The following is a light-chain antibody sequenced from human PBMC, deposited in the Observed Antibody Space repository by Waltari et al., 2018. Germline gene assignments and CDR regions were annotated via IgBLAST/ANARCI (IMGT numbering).Light chain of an antibody. CDR2: YDD. V-gene: IGLV1-36*01. J-gene: IGLJ2*01. CDR1: SSNIGNNA. CDR3: AAWDDSLSVVV. Sequence: QSVLTQPPSVSEAPRQMVTISCSGSSSNIGNNAVNWYQQLPGKAPKLLNYYDDLLPSGVSDRFSGSKSGTSASLAISGLQSEDEADYYCAAWDDSLSVVVFGGGTKLTVL.